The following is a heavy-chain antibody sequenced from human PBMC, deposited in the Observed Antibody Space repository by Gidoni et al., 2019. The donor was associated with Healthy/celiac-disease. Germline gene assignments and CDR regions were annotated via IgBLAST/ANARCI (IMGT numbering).Heavy chain of an antibody. J-gene: IGHJ3*02. CDR1: GYSISSGYY. CDR2: IYHSGST. Sequence: QVQLQDSGPGLVKPSETLSLTCAFSGYSISSGYYWGWIRQPPGKGLEWIGSIYHSGSTYYNQYLKIRVTISVDTSKNQFSLKLSSVTAADTAVYYCARLSYYGSGSYPTIWGQGTMVTVSS. CDR3: ARLSYYGSGSYPTI. V-gene: IGHV4-38-2*01. D-gene: IGHD3-10*01.